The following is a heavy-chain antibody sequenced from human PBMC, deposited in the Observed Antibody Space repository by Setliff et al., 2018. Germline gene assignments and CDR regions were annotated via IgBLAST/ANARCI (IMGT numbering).Heavy chain of an antibody. CDR3: ANDFTY. CDR1: GFTFTTAW. J-gene: IGHJ4*02. V-gene: IGHV3-15*01. CDR2: IKSNVDGGTA. D-gene: IGHD1-1*01. Sequence: GGSLRLSCAASGFTFTTAWMTWVRQAPGKGLEWVGRIKSNVDGGTAHYAAPVEGRFTISRDDSKTALYLQMDNMKTEDTAVYYCANDFTYWGQGTLVTVSS.